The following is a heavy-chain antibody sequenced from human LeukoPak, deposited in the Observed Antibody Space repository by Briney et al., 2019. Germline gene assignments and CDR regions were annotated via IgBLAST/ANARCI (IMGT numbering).Heavy chain of an antibody. CDR3: VRDSDRRSDY. V-gene: IGHV3-21*04. D-gene: IGHD3-22*01. J-gene: IGHJ4*02. Sequence: GGSLRLSCAASGFTFSSYSMTWVRQAPGKGLEWVSFISGSSTYINYADAVKGRFTISRDNAKNSLYLQMNSLRAEDTAVYYCVRDSDRRSDYWGQGTLVTVSS. CDR2: ISGSSTYI. CDR1: GFTFSSYS.